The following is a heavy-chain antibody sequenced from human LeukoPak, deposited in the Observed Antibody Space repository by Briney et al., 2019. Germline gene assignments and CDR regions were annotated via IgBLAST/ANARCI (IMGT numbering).Heavy chain of an antibody. CDR3: ARDPGITAAEDYFDY. CDR1: GYTFTGYY. D-gene: IGHD6-13*01. J-gene: IGHJ4*02. V-gene: IGHV1-2*02. CDR2: INPNSGGT. Sequence: ASVKVSRKASGYTFTGYYLHWVRQAPGQGLEWMGWINPNSGGTNYAQKLQGRVTMTRDTSISTAYMELSRLRSDDTAVYYCARDPGITAAEDYFDYWGQGTLVTVSS.